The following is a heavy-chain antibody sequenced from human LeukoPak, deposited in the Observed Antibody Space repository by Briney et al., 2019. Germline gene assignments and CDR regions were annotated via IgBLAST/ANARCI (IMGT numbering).Heavy chain of an antibody. CDR1: GYSFTNYW. V-gene: IGHV5-51*01. CDR2: IYPVDSES. CDR3: VRDKYCTTTSCYFDY. J-gene: IGHJ4*02. D-gene: IGHD2-2*01. Sequence: GESLKISRKGSGYSFTNYWIGWVRQMPGKGLEWMGNIYPVDSESRYSPSFQGQVTISVDKSINTAYLQWSSLKASDTAMYYCVRDKYCTTTSCYFDYWGQGTLVTVSS.